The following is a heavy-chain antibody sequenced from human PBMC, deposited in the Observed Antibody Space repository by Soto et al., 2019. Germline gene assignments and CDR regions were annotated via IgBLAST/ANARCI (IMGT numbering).Heavy chain of an antibody. D-gene: IGHD4-17*01. CDR2: ISYDGSNK. V-gene: IGHV3-30*18. J-gene: IGHJ5*02. CDR3: SKDRVSSVTFCLVP. Sequence: GSLRLSCAASGFTFSSYGMHWVRQAPGKGLEWVAVISYDGSNKYYADSVKGRFTISRDKSKNTLYLQMNSLSAEDTGVYYCSKDRVSSVTFCLVPWGQGTPVTVSS. CDR1: GFTFSSYG.